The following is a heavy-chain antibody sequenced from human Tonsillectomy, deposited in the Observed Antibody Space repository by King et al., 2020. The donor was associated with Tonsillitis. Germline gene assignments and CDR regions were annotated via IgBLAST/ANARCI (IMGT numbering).Heavy chain of an antibody. D-gene: IGHD6-19*01. CDR1: GFTFSSYG. J-gene: IGHJ4*02. CDR3: AKGSPVWAVAGTG. CDR2: IRYDGSNK. Sequence: VQLVESGGGVVQPGGSLRLSCAASGFTFSSYGMHWVRQAPGKGLEWVAFIRYDGSNKYYADSVKGRFTISRDNSKHTLYLQMNRLRAEDTAVYYCAKGSPVWAVAGTGWGQGTLVTVSS. V-gene: IGHV3-30*02.